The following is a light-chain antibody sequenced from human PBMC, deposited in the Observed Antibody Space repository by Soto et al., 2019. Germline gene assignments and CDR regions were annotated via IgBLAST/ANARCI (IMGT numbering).Light chain of an antibody. J-gene: IGLJ1*01. Sequence: QSVLTQPPSASGTPGQRVTISCSGSSSNIGSNTVNWYQQLPGTAPKLLIYSNNQRPSGVPDRFSGSKSGTSASLAISGRQSEDEADYYCAAWDESLNGFYVFGHGTKVTVL. CDR2: SNN. V-gene: IGLV1-44*01. CDR1: SSNIGSNT. CDR3: AAWDESLNGFYV.